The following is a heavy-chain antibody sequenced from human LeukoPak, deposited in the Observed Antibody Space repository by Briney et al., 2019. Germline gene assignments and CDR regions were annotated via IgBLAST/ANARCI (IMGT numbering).Heavy chain of an antibody. V-gene: IGHV3-9*03. J-gene: IGHJ4*02. D-gene: IGHD5-12*01. CDR3: AKDIADSGYDSGGFDY. CDR1: GFTFDDYA. CDR2: ISWNSGSI. Sequence: GGSLRLSCAASGFTFDDYAMHWVRQAPGKGLEWVSGISWNSGSIGYADSVKGRFTISRDNAKNSLYLQMNGLRAEDMALYYCAKDIADSGYDSGGFDYWGQGTLVTVSS.